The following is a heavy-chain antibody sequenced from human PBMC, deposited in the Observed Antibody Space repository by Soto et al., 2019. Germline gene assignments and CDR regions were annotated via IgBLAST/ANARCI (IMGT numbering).Heavy chain of an antibody. V-gene: IGHV4-59*13. Sequence: PSETLSLTCTVSGGSISSYYWSWIRQPPGKGLEWIGYIYYSGSTNYNPSLKSRVTTSVDTSKNQFSLKLSSVTAADTAVYYCARVWGSSSWSPFDYWGQGTRVTAPQ. CDR3: ARVWGSSSWSPFDY. J-gene: IGHJ4*02. CDR1: GGSISSYY. D-gene: IGHD6-13*01. CDR2: IYYSGST.